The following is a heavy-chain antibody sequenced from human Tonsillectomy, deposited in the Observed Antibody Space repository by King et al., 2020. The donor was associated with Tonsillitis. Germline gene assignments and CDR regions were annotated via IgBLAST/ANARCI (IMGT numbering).Heavy chain of an antibody. Sequence: QLVQSGGGVVQPGRSLRLSCAASGFTFSSYGMHWVRQAPGKGLEWVAVIWYDGSNKYYADSVKGRFTISRDNSKNTLYLQMNSLRAEDTAVYYCARDPGYCGGDCYDYCGQGTLVTVSS. J-gene: IGHJ4*02. CDR2: IWYDGSNK. CDR3: ARDPGYCGGDCYDY. D-gene: IGHD2-21*01. CDR1: GFTFSSYG. V-gene: IGHV3-33*01.